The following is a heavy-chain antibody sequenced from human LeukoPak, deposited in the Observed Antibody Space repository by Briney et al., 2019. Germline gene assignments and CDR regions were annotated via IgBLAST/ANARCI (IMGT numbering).Heavy chain of an antibody. CDR1: GFTFSSYS. Sequence: PGGSLRLSCAASGFTFSSYSMHWVRQAPGKGLEWVAVIWHDGRHKYYADSVKGRFTVSRDNSKNTLYLQMDSLRAEDTAVYSCARDRGSDDPIDYWGQGTLVTVSS. J-gene: IGHJ4*02. D-gene: IGHD2-15*01. V-gene: IGHV3-33*08. CDR3: ARDRGSDDPIDY. CDR2: IWHDGRHK.